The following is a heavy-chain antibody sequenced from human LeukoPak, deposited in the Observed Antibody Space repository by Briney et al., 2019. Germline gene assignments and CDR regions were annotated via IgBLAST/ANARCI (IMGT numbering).Heavy chain of an antibody. CDR2: INPNSGGT. CDR1: GYTFTGYY. V-gene: IGHV1-2*02. Sequence: ASVKVSCKASGYTFTGYYMHWVRQAPGQGLEWMGWINPNSGGTNYAQKFQGRVTMTRDTSISTAYMELSRLRSDDTAVDYCARWSRDVSVGGYDYWGQGTLVTVSS. CDR3: ARWSRDVSVGGYDY. J-gene: IGHJ4*02. D-gene: IGHD3-16*01.